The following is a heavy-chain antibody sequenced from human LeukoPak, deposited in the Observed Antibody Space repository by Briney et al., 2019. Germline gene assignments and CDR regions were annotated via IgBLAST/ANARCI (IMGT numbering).Heavy chain of an antibody. Sequence: GGSLRLSCAVSGFTVSNNYMNWVRQAPGKGLEWVSIIYSGGRTYYADSAKGRFTISRDIFKNTVYLQMNSLRAEDTAVYYCARAGSGYDAFDIWGQGTMVTVSS. V-gene: IGHV3-53*01. CDR3: ARAGSGYDAFDI. CDR1: GFTVSNNY. CDR2: IYSGGRT. J-gene: IGHJ3*02. D-gene: IGHD3-22*01.